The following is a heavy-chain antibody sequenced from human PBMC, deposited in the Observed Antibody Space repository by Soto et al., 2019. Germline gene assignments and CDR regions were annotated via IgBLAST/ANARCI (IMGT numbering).Heavy chain of an antibody. D-gene: IGHD5-12*01. CDR1: SDSITSSNW. CDR3: ARNRYGGYDFDY. J-gene: IGHJ4*02. Sequence: QVQLQESGPGLVKPSGTLSLTCAVSSDSITSSNWWSWVRQSPGKGLEWIGEVSHSGSTNYIPSLKSRVTISVDKSRNQFSLRLNSVTAADTHVYYCARNRYGGYDFDYWGQGTLVTVSS. V-gene: IGHV4-4*02. CDR2: VSHSGST.